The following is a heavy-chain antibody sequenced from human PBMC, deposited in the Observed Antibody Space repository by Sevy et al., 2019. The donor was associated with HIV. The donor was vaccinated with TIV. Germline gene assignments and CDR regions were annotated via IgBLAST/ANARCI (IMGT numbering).Heavy chain of an antibody. V-gene: IGHV4-31*03. CDR2: IYYSGST. Sequence: SETLSLTCTVSGGSISSGGYYWSWIRQHPGKGLEWIGYIYYSGSTYYNPSLKSRVTISVVTSKNQFSLKLSSVTAADTAVYYCARGYYDFWSGYYTATSRYYYYYGMDVWGQGTTVTVSS. CDR3: ARGYYDFWSGYYTATSRYYYYYGMDV. CDR1: GGSISSGGYY. J-gene: IGHJ6*02. D-gene: IGHD3-3*01.